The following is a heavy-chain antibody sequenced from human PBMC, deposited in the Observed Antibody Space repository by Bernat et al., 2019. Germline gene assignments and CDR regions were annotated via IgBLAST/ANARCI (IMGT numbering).Heavy chain of an antibody. CDR1: GGSLSSSSYY. CDR2: IYYSGST. D-gene: IGHD3-16*01. CDR3: VRRRSIISDYFDF. J-gene: IGHJ4*02. V-gene: IGHV4-39*01. Sequence: QLQLQESGPGLVKPSETLSLTCTVSGGSLSSSSYYWGWIRQPPGKGLEWIGSIYYSGSTSYNPSLKSRVTISVDTSKNQFSLKLSSVTAADTAVYYCVRRRSIISDYFDFWGQGTLVTVSS.